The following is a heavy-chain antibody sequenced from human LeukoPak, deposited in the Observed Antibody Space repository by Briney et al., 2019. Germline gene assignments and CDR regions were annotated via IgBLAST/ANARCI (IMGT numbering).Heavy chain of an antibody. J-gene: IGHJ4*02. V-gene: IGHV4-31*03. CDR3: ARGREYQPLDFDY. CDR2: IYYSGST. D-gene: IGHD2-2*01. CDR1: GGSISSGGYY. Sequence: SETLSLTCTVSGGSISSGGYYWSWIRQHPGKGLEWIGYIYYSGSTYYNPSLKSRVTISVDTSKNQFSLKLSSVTAADTAVYYCARGREYQPLDFDYWGQGTLVTVSS.